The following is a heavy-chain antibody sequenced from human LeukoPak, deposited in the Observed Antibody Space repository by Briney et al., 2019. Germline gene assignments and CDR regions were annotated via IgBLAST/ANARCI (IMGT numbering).Heavy chain of an antibody. D-gene: IGHD6-6*01. CDR2: IYTSGST. CDR3: AREYSSSSGKALDY. Sequence: SETLSLTCTVSSGSLGSYYWNWLRQPAGKGMEWIGHIYTSGSTNYNPSLKSRVTMSVDTSKSQFSLKLNSVTAADTAFYYCAREYSSSSGKALDYWGQGTLVTVSS. J-gene: IGHJ4*02. CDR1: SGSLGSYY. V-gene: IGHV4-4*07.